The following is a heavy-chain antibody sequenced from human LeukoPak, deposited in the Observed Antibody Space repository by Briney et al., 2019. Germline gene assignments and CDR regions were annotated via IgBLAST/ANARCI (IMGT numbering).Heavy chain of an antibody. V-gene: IGHV1-8*01. CDR1: GYTLTSYD. CDR2: MNPNSGNT. Sequence: ASVKLSCKASGYTLTSYDINWVRQSTGQGRESMGWMNPNSGNTGSAPKFQCRVSMTSQPSISTAYLEVRSLRSEDAAVYYCASSVAERVGGDRTIDYWGQGTLVTVSS. CDR3: ASSVAERVGGDRTIDY. J-gene: IGHJ4*02. D-gene: IGHD4-17*01.